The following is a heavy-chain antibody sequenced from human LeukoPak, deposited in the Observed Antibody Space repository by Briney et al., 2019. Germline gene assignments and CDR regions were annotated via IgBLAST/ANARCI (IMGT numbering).Heavy chain of an antibody. Sequence: GGSLRLSCAASGFTFDDYGMSWVRQAPGKGLEWVSVIYSGGSTYYADSVKGRFTISRDNSKNTLYLQMNSLRAEDTAVYYCARLTWIRADYWGQGTLVTVSS. J-gene: IGHJ4*02. CDR2: IYSGGST. CDR3: ARLTWIRADY. CDR1: GFTFDDYG. D-gene: IGHD5-18*01. V-gene: IGHV3-66*02.